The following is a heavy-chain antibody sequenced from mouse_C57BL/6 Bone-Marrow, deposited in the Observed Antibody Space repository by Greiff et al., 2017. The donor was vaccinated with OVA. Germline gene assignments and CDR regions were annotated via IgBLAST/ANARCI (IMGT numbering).Heavy chain of an antibody. V-gene: IGHV1-19*01. CDR3: ANSPYAMDY. Sequence: VQLQQSGPVLVKPGASVKMSCKASGYTFTDYYMNWVKQSHGKSLEWIGVINPYNGGTSYNQKFKGKATLTVDKSSSTAYMELNSLTSEDSAVYYCANSPYAMDYWGQGTSVTVSS. CDR2: INPYNGGT. D-gene: IGHD6-1*01. CDR1: GYTFTDYY. J-gene: IGHJ4*01.